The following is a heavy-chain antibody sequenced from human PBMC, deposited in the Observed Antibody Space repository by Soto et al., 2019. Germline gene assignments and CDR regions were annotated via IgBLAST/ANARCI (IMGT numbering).Heavy chain of an antibody. Sequence: QVQLVQSGAEVKRPGSSVNVSCKASGVTFSSYAISWVRQAPGQGLEWMGGIIPVFGTGIYAQKLQGRVTITADKSTNTADMELSSLRYEDTAVYFCARVSETGGYNYGLAYWGQGTVVTVSS. J-gene: IGHJ4*02. D-gene: IGHD5-18*01. CDR3: ARVSETGGYNYGLAY. CDR1: GVTFSSYA. CDR2: IIPVFGTG. V-gene: IGHV1-69*06.